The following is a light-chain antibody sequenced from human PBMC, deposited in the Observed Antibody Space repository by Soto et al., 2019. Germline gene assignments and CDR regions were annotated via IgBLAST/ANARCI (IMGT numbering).Light chain of an antibody. V-gene: IGKV1-39*01. Sequence: DIQMTQSPSSLSASVGDRVTITCRASQSISSYLNWYQQKPGKAPKLPIYAASSLQSGVPPRFSGSGSGTDFTLTISTLQPEDFATYYCQHSYSTPPTFGQRTKVEIK. J-gene: IGKJ1*01. CDR3: QHSYSTPPT. CDR2: AAS. CDR1: QSISSY.